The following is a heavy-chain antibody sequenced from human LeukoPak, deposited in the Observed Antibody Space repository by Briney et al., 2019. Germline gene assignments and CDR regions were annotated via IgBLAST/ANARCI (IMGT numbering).Heavy chain of an antibody. J-gene: IGHJ5*02. Sequence: VASVKVSCKASGYTFTGYYMHWVRQAPGQGLEWMGWINPNSGGTNYAQKFQGRVTMTRDTSISTAYMELSRLRSDDTAVYYCATLRSMSFLVDPWGQGTLVTVSS. CDR1: GYTFTGYY. D-gene: IGHD3-3*01. CDR3: ATLRSMSFLVDP. CDR2: INPNSGGT. V-gene: IGHV1-2*02.